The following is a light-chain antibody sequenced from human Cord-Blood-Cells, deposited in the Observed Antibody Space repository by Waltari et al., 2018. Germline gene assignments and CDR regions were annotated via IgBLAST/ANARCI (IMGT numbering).Light chain of an antibody. J-gene: IGKJ1*01. V-gene: IGKV1-39*01. CDR1: QSISSY. CDR3: QQSYSTPPTWT. Sequence: DIQMTQSRSSLSASVGDRVTITCRASQSISSYLNWYQQKPGKAPKLLIYAASSLQSGVPSRFSGSGSGTDVTLTISSLQPEDFATYYCQQSYSTPPTWTFGQGTKVDMK. CDR2: AAS.